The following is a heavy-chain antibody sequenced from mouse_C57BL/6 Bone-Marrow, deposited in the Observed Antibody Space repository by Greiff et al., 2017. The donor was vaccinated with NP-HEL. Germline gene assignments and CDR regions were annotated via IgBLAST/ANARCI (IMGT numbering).Heavy chain of an antibody. CDR3: ARDDGSVYYYAMDY. V-gene: IGHV14-2*01. CDR1: GFNIKDYY. CDR2: IDPEDGET. J-gene: IGHJ4*01. D-gene: IGHD1-1*01. Sequence: VQLQQSGAELVKPGASVKLSCTASGFNIKDYYMHWVKQRTEQGLEWIGRIDPEDGETKYAPKFQGKATITADTSSNTAYLQLRSLRSEDTAVSYCARDDGSVYYYAMDYWGQGTSVTVSS.